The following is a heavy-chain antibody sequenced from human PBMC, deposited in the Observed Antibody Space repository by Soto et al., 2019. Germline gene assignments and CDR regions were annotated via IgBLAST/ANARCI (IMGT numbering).Heavy chain of an antibody. CDR2: IYYSGST. D-gene: IGHD3-16*02. Sequence: SETLSLTCTVSGGSISSSSYYWGWIRQPPGEGLEWIGSIYYSGSTYYNPSLKSRVTISVDTSKNQFSLKLSSVTAADTAVYYCARPLTFGGVIAPFDYWGQGTLVTVSS. J-gene: IGHJ4*02. CDR1: GGSISSSSYY. CDR3: ARPLTFGGVIAPFDY. V-gene: IGHV4-39*01.